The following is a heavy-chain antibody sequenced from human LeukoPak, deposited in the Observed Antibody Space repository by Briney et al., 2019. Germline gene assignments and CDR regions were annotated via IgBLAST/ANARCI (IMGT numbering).Heavy chain of an antibody. J-gene: IGHJ6*03. V-gene: IGHV4-34*01. D-gene: IGHD3-10*01. Sequence: PSETLSLTCAVYGGSFSGYYWSWIRQPPGKGLEWIGEINHSGSTNYNPSLKSRVTISVDTSKNQFSLKLSSVTAADTAVYYCARDMVLDGYYYYYMDVWGKGTTVTVSS. CDR3: ARDMVLDGYYYYYMDV. CDR2: INHSGST. CDR1: GGSFSGYY.